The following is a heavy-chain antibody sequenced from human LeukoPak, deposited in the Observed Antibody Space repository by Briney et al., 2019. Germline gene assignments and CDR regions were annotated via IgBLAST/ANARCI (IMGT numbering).Heavy chain of an antibody. J-gene: IGHJ2*01. V-gene: IGHV4-34*01. CDR3: ARVIAAATWFFDL. CDR2: INHSGST. D-gene: IGHD6-13*01. CDR1: GGSFSGYY. Sequence: SETLSLTCAVYGGSFSGYYWSWIRQPPGKGLEWIGEINHSGSTNYNPSLKSRVTISVDTSKNQFSLKLTSVTAADTAVYYCARVIAAATWFFDLWGRGTLVTVSS.